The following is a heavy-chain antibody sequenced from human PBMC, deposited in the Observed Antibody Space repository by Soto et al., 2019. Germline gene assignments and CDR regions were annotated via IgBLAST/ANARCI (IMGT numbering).Heavy chain of an antibody. CDR3: ARPIPRWSYHYGMDV. D-gene: IGHD2-15*01. J-gene: IGHJ6*02. CDR1: ECTFSSYA. V-gene: IGHV3-30*04. CDR2: ISFDGKNE. Sequence: GGSLSLSCAASECTFSSYAMHWVRQAPGRGLEWVALISFDGKNEYYADSVKGRFTIARDNSRNMVYLEMNGLRPDDTATYFCARPIPRWSYHYGMDVWGHGTTVTVSS.